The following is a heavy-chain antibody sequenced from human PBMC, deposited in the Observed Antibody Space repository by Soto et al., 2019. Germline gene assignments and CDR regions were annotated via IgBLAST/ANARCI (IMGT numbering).Heavy chain of an antibody. Sequence: SETLSLTCTVSGGSISSYYWSWIRQPPGKGLDWIGYIYYSGSTNYNPSLKSRVTISVDTSKNQFSLKLSSVTAADTAVYYCARDNPRPYYDFWSGYVYMDVWGKGTTVTVSS. D-gene: IGHD3-3*01. J-gene: IGHJ6*03. CDR3: ARDNPRPYYDFWSGYVYMDV. CDR1: GGSISSYY. CDR2: IYYSGST. V-gene: IGHV4-59*01.